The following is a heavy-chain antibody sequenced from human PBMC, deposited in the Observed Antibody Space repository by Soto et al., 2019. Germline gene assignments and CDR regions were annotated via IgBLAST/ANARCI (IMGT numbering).Heavy chain of an antibody. CDR1: GGSISSIIHY. CDR2: IYYSGNT. V-gene: IGHV4-39*01. J-gene: IGHJ3*01. Sequence: QLQLQESGPGLMKPSETLSLTCTVSGGSISSIIHYWGWIRQPPGKGLEWIGSIYYSGNTYYNPSLKSRVTISVDTSKNPFSLKLSSVTAADTAVFYCASHSYYSESSAYYWDWVQGTMVTVSS. D-gene: IGHD3-22*01. CDR3: ASHSYYSESSAYYWD.